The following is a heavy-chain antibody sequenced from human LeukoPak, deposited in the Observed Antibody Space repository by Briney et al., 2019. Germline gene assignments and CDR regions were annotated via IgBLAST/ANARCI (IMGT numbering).Heavy chain of an antibody. V-gene: IGHV4-59*11. CDR2: VYYSGST. Sequence: SETLSLTCTVSGGSISSQYWSWIRQPPGKGLEWIGYVYYSGSTKYDSSLKSRVTVSVNTSNNQFSLKLSSVTAADTAVYYCARDSWDGDYYYYYGMDVWGQGTTVTVSS. CDR1: GGSISSQY. J-gene: IGHJ6*02. CDR3: ARDSWDGDYYYYYGMDV. D-gene: IGHD4-17*01.